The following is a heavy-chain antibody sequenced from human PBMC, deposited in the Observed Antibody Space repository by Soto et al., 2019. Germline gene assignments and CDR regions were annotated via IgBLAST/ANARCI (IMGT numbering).Heavy chain of an antibody. CDR1: GFTFGSYA. V-gene: IGHV3-30*14. J-gene: IGHJ4*02. Sequence: QVQLVESGGGVVQPGRSLRLSCAASGFTFGSYAMHWVRRAPGKGLEWVAAVSHDGKSGFYADSVSGRFTVSRDNSNSLVYLQMDRLRPEDTALFYCAILDKFNGGWSWGLGTAVTVSS. CDR3: AILDKFNGGWS. D-gene: IGHD6-19*01. CDR2: VSHDGKSG.